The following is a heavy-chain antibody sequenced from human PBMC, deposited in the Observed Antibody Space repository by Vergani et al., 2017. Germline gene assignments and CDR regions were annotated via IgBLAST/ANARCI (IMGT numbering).Heavy chain of an antibody. CDR1: GGSVSSGSYY. CDR3: ARDKSIEGYYMDV. V-gene: IGHV4-61*10. Sequence: QVQLQESGPGLVKPSETLSLTCTVSGGSVSSGSYYWSWIRQPAGKGLEWIGYIYYSGSTNYNPSLKSRVTISVDTSKNQFSLKLSSVTAADTAVYYCARDKSIEGYYMDVWGKGTTVTVSS. CDR2: IYYSGST. D-gene: IGHD3-16*02. J-gene: IGHJ6*03.